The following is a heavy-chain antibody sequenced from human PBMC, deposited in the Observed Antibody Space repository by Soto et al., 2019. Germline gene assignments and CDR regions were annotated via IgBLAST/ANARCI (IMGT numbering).Heavy chain of an antibody. CDR3: TKANRYCSGANCFTFDY. J-gene: IGHJ4*02. Sequence: EVQLLESGGGLLQPGGSLSPPVTAPGSTFSTNAMTWAPQAPGKGLDWSSTFSSSGVGTYYADSVKGRFTISKDNSKNTLYLQMNSLRAEDTAVYYCTKANRYCSGANCFTFDYWGLGTLVTVSS. CDR1: GSTFSTNA. D-gene: IGHD2-15*01. V-gene: IGHV3-23*01. CDR2: FSSSGVGT.